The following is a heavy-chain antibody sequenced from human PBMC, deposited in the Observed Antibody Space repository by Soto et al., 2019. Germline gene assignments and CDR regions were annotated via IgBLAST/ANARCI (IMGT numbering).Heavy chain of an antibody. CDR1: GLTFSSYA. CDR2: ISSNGGST. D-gene: IGHD2-15*01. CDR3: TRSKVVVSARPTDY. Sequence: GGSLRLSCAASGLTFSSYAMHWVRQAPGKGLEYVSAISSNGGSTYYANSVKVRFTISRDNSKNKQYLQMGSLRAEDVAVYYCTRSKVVVSARPTDYWGQGTLVTVSS. J-gene: IGHJ4*02. V-gene: IGHV3-64*01.